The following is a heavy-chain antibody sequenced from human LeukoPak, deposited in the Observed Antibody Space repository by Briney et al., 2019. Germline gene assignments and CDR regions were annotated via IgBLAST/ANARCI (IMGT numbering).Heavy chain of an antibody. CDR2: INSDGSTT. J-gene: IGHJ4*02. CDR3: ARDRPASVDLHESGGYYLNY. Sequence: GGSLRLSCAASGFTFSSYWMHWVRQAPGKGLVWVSRINSDGSTTSYADSVEGRFIISRDNAKSTLYLQMNSLRAEDTAVYYCARDRPASVDLHESGGYYLNYWGQGTLVTVSS. CDR1: GFTFSSYW. D-gene: IGHD3-22*01. V-gene: IGHV3-74*01.